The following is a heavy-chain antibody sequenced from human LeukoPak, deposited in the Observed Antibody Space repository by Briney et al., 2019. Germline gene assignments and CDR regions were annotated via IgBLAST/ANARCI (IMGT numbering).Heavy chain of an antibody. CDR3: ARDRRYCGSTSCRNYYYYYMDV. J-gene: IGHJ6*03. V-gene: IGHV1-69*13. CDR1: GGTFSSYA. CDR2: IIPIFGTA. Sequence: SVKVSCKASGGTFSSYAISWVRQAPGQGLEWMGGIIPIFGTANYAQKFQGRVTITADESTSTAYMELSSLRSEDTAVYYCARDRRYCGSTSCRNYYYYYMDVWGKGTTVTVSS. D-gene: IGHD2-2*01.